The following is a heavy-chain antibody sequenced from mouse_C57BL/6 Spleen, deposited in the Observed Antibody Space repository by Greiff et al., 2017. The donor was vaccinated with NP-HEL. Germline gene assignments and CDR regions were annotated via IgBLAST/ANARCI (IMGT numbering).Heavy chain of an antibody. J-gene: IGHJ3*01. Sequence: QVQLQQPGAELVRPGSSVKLSCKASGYTFTSYWMDWVKQRPGQGLEWIGNIYPSDSETHYNQKFKDKATLTVDKSSSTAYMQLSSLTSEDSAVYYCARGGLGRGEFAYWGQGTLVTVSA. CDR1: GYTFTSYW. CDR2: IYPSDSET. D-gene: IGHD4-1*01. CDR3: ARGGLGRGEFAY. V-gene: IGHV1-61*01.